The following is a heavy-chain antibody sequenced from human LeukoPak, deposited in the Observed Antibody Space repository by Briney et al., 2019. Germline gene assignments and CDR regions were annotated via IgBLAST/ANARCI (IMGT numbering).Heavy chain of an antibody. D-gene: IGHD2-2*01. Sequence: PSQTLSLTCTVSGGSISSGDYYWSWIRQPPGKGLEWIGYIYYSGSTYYNPSLKSRATISVDTSKNQFSLKLSSVTAADTAVYYCARGDIVVVPAAPYFDYWGQGTLVTVSS. CDR1: GGSISSGDYY. CDR2: IYYSGST. V-gene: IGHV4-30-4*01. CDR3: ARGDIVVVPAAPYFDY. J-gene: IGHJ4*02.